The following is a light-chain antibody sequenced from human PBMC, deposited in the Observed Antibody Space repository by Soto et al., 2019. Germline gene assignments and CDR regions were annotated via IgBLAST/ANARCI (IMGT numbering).Light chain of an antibody. V-gene: IGLV2-14*01. CDR2: DVS. Sequence: QSALTQPASVSGSPGQSITISCTGTSRDVGGYNYVSWYQQHPGKAPKLMIYDVSNRPSGVSNRFSGSKSGNTASLTISGLQAEDEADYYCSSYTSSSTYGFGTGTKLTVL. J-gene: IGLJ1*01. CDR3: SSYTSSSTYG. CDR1: SRDVGGYNY.